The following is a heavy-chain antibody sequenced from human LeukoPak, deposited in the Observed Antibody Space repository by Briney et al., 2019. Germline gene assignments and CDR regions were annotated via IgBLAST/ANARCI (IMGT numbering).Heavy chain of an antibody. D-gene: IGHD5-12*01. J-gene: IGHJ3*02. V-gene: IGHV3-30*18. Sequence: GGSLRLSCAASGFTFSNYGMHWVRQAPGKGLEWAAVISPDGTDKYYSDPVKGRFTISRDNSKNTLFLQMNSLRAEDTAVYYCAKAGNIVATIPPAFDIWGQGTMVTVSS. CDR1: GFTFSNYG. CDR2: ISPDGTDK. CDR3: AKAGNIVATIPPAFDI.